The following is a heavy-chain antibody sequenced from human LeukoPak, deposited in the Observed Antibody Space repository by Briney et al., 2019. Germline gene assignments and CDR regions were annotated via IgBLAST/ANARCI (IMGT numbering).Heavy chain of an antibody. D-gene: IGHD3-10*01. CDR2: ISAYNGNT. CDR1: GYTFTSYG. CDR3: ARTGPVGFGESYFDY. J-gene: IGHJ4*02. V-gene: IGHV1-18*01. Sequence: ASVKVSCKASGYTFTSYGISWVRQAPGQGLEWMGWISAYNGNTNYAQKLQGRVTMTTDTSTSTAYMELRSLRSDDTTVYYCARTGPVGFGESYFDYWGQGTLVTVSS.